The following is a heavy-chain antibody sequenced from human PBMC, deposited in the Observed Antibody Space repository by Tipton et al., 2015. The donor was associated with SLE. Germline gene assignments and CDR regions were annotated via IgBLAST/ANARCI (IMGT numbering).Heavy chain of an antibody. CDR3: AKEGGAYGRNY. Sequence: GSLRLSCAASGFTFNNYWMHWVRQGPGKGLVCVSRIKSDGTYTDHAGFVKGRFTISRDNAKNTLYLHMNNLRAEDTAVYFCAKEGGAYGRNYWGQGSLVTVSS. CDR1: GFTFNNYW. CDR2: IKSDGTYT. D-gene: IGHD3-16*01. V-gene: IGHV3-74*01. J-gene: IGHJ4*02.